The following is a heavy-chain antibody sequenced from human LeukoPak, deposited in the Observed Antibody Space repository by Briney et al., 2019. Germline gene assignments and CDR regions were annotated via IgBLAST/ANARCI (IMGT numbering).Heavy chain of an antibody. CDR3: SGAWSTRLKS. Sequence: SDTLSLPCAVYGGSLTSYYWSWIRKSPGKGLEWIGDIFDGKTVNYNPSLKSRVTISAVTSSQQFSLSLRSVTAADTAVYCASGAWSTRLKSWAQGALVIVSS. V-gene: IGHV4-34*12. J-gene: IGHJ1*01. CDR2: IFDGKTV. CDR1: GGSLTSYY. D-gene: IGHD5/OR15-5a*01.